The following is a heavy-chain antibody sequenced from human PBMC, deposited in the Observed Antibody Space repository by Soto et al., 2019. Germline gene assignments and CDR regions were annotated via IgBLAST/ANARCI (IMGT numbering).Heavy chain of an antibody. CDR3: ARERTAARPNY. V-gene: IGHV4-30-4*01. CDR2: IYYSGST. CDR1: GGSISSGDYY. J-gene: IGHJ4*02. Sequence: SETLSLTCTVSGGSISSGDYYWSWIRQPPGKGLEWIGYIYYSGSTYYNPSLKSRVTISVDTSKNQFSLKLSSVTAAYTAVYYCARERTAARPNYWGQGTLVTVSS. D-gene: IGHD6-6*01.